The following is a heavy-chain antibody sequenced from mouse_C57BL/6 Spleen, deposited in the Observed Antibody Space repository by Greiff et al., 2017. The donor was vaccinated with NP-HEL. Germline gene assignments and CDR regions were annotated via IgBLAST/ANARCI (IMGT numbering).Heavy chain of an antibody. Sequence: EVQRVESGEGLVKPGGSLKLSCAASGFTFSSYAMSWVRQTPEKRLEWVAYISSGGDYIYYADTVKGRFTISRDNARNTLYLQMSSLKSEDTAMYYCTRGGYDERDYYAMDYWGQGTSVTVSS. V-gene: IGHV5-9-1*02. CDR1: GFTFSSYA. D-gene: IGHD2-2*01. J-gene: IGHJ4*01. CDR3: TRGGYDERDYYAMDY. CDR2: ISSGGDYI.